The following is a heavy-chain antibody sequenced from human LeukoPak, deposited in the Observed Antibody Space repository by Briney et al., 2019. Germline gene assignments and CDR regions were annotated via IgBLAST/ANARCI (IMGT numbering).Heavy chain of an antibody. Sequence: SETLSLTCTVSGFSISSSGYYWGWIRQPPGKGLEWIGSIYYSGCAYYNPSLKSRVTISVDTSKNQFSLKLSSVTAADTAVFYCARSYRYTWNDGVVGYGMDVWGQGTTVTVSS. CDR3: ARSYRYTWNDGVVGYGMDV. CDR1: GFSISSSGYY. CDR2: IYYSGCA. V-gene: IGHV4-39*01. D-gene: IGHD1-20*01. J-gene: IGHJ6*02.